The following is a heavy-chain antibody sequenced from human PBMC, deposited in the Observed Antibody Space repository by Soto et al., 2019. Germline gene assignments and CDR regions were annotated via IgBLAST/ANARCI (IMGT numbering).Heavy chain of an antibody. V-gene: IGHV3-48*02. Sequence: EVQLVESGGGLVQPGGSLRLSCGASGFILSDYNMNWVRQAPGKGLEWNAQITSSGGSVYYADSVKGRFTISRDNAKNSLNLQMNSLRDEDTALYYCATSGSYRLGYWGQGTLVTVSS. CDR3: ATSGSYRLGY. CDR1: GFILSDYN. CDR2: ITSSGGSV. J-gene: IGHJ4*02. D-gene: IGHD1-26*01.